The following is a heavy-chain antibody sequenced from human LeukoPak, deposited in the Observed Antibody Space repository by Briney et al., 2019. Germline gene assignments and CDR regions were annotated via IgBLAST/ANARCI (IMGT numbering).Heavy chain of an antibody. V-gene: IGHV3-64*01. D-gene: IGHD3-3*01. J-gene: IGHJ4*02. CDR3: AKDSGSFDFWSGYWVDY. CDR1: GFTFSSYA. Sequence: GGSLRLSCAASGFTFSSYAMHWVRQAPGKGLEYVSAISSNGGSTYYANSVKGRFIISRDNSKNTLCLQMNSLRAEDTAVYYCAKDSGSFDFWSGYWVDYWGQGTLVTVSS. CDR2: ISSNGGST.